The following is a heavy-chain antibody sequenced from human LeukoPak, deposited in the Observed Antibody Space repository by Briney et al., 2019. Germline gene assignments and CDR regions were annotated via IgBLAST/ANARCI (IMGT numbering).Heavy chain of an antibody. CDR3: ATRSYMVRGVMGAFDI. CDR2: FDPEDGET. V-gene: IGHV1-24*01. J-gene: IGHJ3*02. CDR1: GYTLTELS. D-gene: IGHD3-10*01. Sequence: GASVKVSCKVSGYTLTELSMHWVRQAPGKGLEWMGGFDPEDGETIYAQKFQGRVTMTKDTSTDTAYMELSSLRSEDTAVYYCATRSYMVRGVMGAFDIWGQGTMVTVSS.